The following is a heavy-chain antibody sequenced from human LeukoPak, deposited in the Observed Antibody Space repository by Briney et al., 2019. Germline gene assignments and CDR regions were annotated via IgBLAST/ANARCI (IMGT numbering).Heavy chain of an antibody. Sequence: GGSLRLSCAASGFTLSSYWMHWVRQAPGKGLVWVSRINSDGSSTSYGDSVKGRFTISRDNAKNTLYLQMNSLRAEDTAVYYCARAPVGATCFDYWGQGTLVTVSS. CDR2: INSDGSST. D-gene: IGHD1-26*01. CDR3: ARAPVGATCFDY. V-gene: IGHV3-74*01. J-gene: IGHJ4*02. CDR1: GFTLSSYW.